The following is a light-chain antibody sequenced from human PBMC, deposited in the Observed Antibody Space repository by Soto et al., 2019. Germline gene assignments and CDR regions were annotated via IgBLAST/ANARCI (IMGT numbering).Light chain of an antibody. CDR3: QQYGTSSRT. J-gene: IGKJ1*01. V-gene: IGKV1-6*01. CDR1: QGIGNA. CDR2: GAS. Sequence: AIQMTQSPSSLSASVGDRVTISFRASQGIGNALGWYQQKPGKPPKVLIYGASNLQSGVPARFSGSGSATEFTLSISSLQPDDFATYYCQQYGTSSRTFGQGTKVDI.